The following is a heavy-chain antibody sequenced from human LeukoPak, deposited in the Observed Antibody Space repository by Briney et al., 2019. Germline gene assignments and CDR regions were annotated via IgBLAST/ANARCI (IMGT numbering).Heavy chain of an antibody. CDR2: ISGSGGST. Sequence: GGSLRLSCAASGFTFSSYAMSWVRQAPGKGLEWVSAISGSGGSTYYADSVKGRFTIARDNSKNTLYLQMNSLRAEDTAVYYCAKGVGYGSGSYLDYWGQGTLVTVSS. CDR3: AKGVGYGSGSYLDY. V-gene: IGHV3-23*01. D-gene: IGHD3-10*01. CDR1: GFTFSSYA. J-gene: IGHJ4*02.